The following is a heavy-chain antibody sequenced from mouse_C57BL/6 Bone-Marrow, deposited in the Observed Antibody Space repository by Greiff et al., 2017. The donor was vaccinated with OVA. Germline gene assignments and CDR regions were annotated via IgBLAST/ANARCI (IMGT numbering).Heavy chain of an antibody. CDR3: AKKAHDYDWFAY. J-gene: IGHJ3*01. D-gene: IGHD2-4*01. CDR1: GFSLTSSG. CDR2: IWRGGST. V-gene: IGHV2-5*01. Sequence: VHLVESGPGLVQPSQSLSITCTVSGFSLTSSGVHWVRQSPGTGLEWLGVIWRGGSTDYNAAFMSRLSITKDNSKSQVFFKMNSLQADDTAIYYCAKKAHDYDWFAYWGQGTLVTVSA.